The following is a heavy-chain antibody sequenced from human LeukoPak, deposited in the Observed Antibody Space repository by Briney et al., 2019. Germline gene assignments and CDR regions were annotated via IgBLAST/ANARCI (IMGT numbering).Heavy chain of an antibody. D-gene: IGHD5-12*01. Sequence: ASLKLSCKASGGTFSSSVISWVPQAGGQRLGGRGGIIPIFGTANYAQKFQGRVTITTDESTSTAYMELSSLRSEDTAVYYCARDQRGYGYDYWGQGTLVTVSS. CDR1: GGTFSSSV. J-gene: IGHJ4*02. V-gene: IGHV1-69*05. CDR2: IIPIFGTA. CDR3: ARDQRGYGYDY.